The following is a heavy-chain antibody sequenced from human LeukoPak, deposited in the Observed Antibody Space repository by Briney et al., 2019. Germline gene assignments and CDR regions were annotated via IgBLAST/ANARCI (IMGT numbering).Heavy chain of an antibody. J-gene: IGHJ4*02. CDR3: ARFYGDETYFDY. D-gene: IGHD4-17*01. CDR2: ISSSGSTI. Sequence: GGSLRLSCAASGFTFSSYEMNWVRQAPGKGLGWVSYISSSGSTIYYADSVKGRFTISRDNAKNSLYLQMNSLRAEDTAVYYCARFYGDETYFDYWGQGTLVTVSS. V-gene: IGHV3-48*03. CDR1: GFTFSSYE.